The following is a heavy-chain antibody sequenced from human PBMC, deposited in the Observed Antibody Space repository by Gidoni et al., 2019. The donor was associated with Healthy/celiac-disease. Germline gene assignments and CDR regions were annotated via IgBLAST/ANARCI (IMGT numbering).Heavy chain of an antibody. CDR1: GGSISSGSYY. V-gene: IGHV4-61*02. CDR3: AREELEQLAIYYYYMDV. CDR2: IYTSGST. D-gene: IGHD6-13*01. J-gene: IGHJ6*03. Sequence: QVQLQESGPGLVKPSQTLSLTCTFSGGSISSGSYYWSWIRQPAGKGLEWIGRIYTSGSTNYNPSLKSRVTISVDTSKNQFSLKLSSVTAADTAVYYCAREELEQLAIYYYYMDVWGKGTTVTVSS.